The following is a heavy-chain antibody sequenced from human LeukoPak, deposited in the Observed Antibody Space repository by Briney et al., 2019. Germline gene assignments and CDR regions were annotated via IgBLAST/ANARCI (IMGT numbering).Heavy chain of an antibody. CDR1: GYSISSGYF. D-gene: IGHD3-10*01. CDR2: IYHSGTT. Sequence: SETLSLTCTVSGYSISSGYFWGWIRQPPRKGLEWIGNIYHSGTTYYNPSLKSRVTISVDTSKNQFSLGLSSVTAADTALYYCVRVNYGSGSYRDWFDPWGQGTLVTVSS. J-gene: IGHJ5*02. V-gene: IGHV4-38-2*02. CDR3: VRVNYGSGSYRDWFDP.